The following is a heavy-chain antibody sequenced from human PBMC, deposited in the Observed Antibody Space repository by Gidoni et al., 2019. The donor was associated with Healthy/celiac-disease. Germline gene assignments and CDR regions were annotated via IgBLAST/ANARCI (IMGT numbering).Heavy chain of an antibody. V-gene: IGHV1-69*02. CDR1: GGTFSSYT. J-gene: IGHJ4*02. Sequence: QVQLVQSGAEVKKPGSSVKVSCKASGGTFSSYTISWVRQAPGQGLEWMGRIIPILGIANYAQKFQGRVTITADKSTSTAYMELSSLRSEDTAVYYCARANYYDSSGYYTAPFDYWGQGTLVTVSS. CDR3: ARANYYDSSGYYTAPFDY. D-gene: IGHD3-22*01. CDR2: IIPILGIA.